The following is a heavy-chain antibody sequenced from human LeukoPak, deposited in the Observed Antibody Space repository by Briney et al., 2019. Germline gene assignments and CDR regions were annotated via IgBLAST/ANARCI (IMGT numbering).Heavy chain of an antibody. CDR2: IIPILGIA. V-gene: IGHV1-69*04. CDR3: ARDRPSSYGSGSYSDVDP. J-gene: IGHJ5*02. CDR1: GGTFSSYA. D-gene: IGHD3-10*01. Sequence: SVKVSCKASGGTFSSYAISWVRQAPGQGLEWMGRIIPILGIANYAQKFQGRVTITADKSTSTAYMELSSLRSEDTAVYYCARDRPSSYGSGSYSDVDPWGQGTLVTVSS.